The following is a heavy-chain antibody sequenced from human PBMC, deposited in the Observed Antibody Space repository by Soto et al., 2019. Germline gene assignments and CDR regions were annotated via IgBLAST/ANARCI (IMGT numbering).Heavy chain of an antibody. Sequence: ASVKVSCKASGYTFTSYGISWVRQAPGQGLEWMGWISAYNGNTNYAQKLQGRVTMTTDTSTSTAYMELRSLRSDDTAVYYCVREGVFDDSSGYTYNYYGIDVWAQGTTGTVSS. CDR3: VREGVFDDSSGYTYNYYGIDV. V-gene: IGHV1-18*04. CDR1: GYTFTSYG. J-gene: IGHJ6*02. D-gene: IGHD3-22*01. CDR2: ISAYNGNT.